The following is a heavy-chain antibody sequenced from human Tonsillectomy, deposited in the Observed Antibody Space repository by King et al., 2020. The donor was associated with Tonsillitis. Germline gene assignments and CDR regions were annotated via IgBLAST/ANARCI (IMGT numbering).Heavy chain of an antibody. V-gene: IGHV4-30-2*01. D-gene: IGHD5/OR15-5a*01. CDR2: IYHSGST. CDR1: GGSISSGGYS. Sequence: QLQESGSGLVKPSQTLSLTCAVSGGSISSGGYSWSWIRQPPGKGLEWIGYIYHSGSTYYNPSLKSRVTMSVDRSKNQFSLKLTSVTAADTAVYYCARVKLGSVYDPFQYWYFDLWGRGTLVTVSS. J-gene: IGHJ2*01. CDR3: ARVKLGSVYDPFQYWYFDL.